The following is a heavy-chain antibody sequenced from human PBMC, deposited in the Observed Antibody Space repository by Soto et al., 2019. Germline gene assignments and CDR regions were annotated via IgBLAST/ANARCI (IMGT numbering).Heavy chain of an antibody. CDR1: GYTFTSYY. CDR3: ASNTRGYCRGGSCYYGAFDI. J-gene: IGHJ3*02. Sequence: QVQLVQSGAEVKKPGASVKVSCKASGYTFTSYYMHWVRQAPGQGLVWMGIINPSGGRTSYAKKCQGSVTLTRDRSTTTAYMELSSLRSEDTAVYYCASNTRGYCRGGSCYYGAFDIWGQGTMVTVSS. CDR2: INPSGGRT. V-gene: IGHV1-46*03. D-gene: IGHD2-15*01.